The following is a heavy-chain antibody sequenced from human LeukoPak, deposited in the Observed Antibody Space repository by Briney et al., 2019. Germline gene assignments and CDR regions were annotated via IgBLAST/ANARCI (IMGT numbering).Heavy chain of an antibody. CDR1: DGSISSYY. J-gene: IGHJ5*02. D-gene: IGHD6-19*01. CDR3: ARDPSSGWYNWFDP. Sequence: PSETLSLTCTVSDGSISSYYWSWIRQPAGKGLEWIGRIYTSGSTNYNPSLKSRVTMSVGTSKNQFSLKLSSVTAADTAVYYCARDPSSGWYNWFDPWGQGTLVTVSS. V-gene: IGHV4-4*07. CDR2: IYTSGST.